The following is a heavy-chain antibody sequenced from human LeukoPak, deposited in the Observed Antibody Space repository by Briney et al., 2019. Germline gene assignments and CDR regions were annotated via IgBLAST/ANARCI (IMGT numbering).Heavy chain of an antibody. D-gene: IGHD3-22*01. Sequence: PGGSLRLSCAASGFTFSSYGMHWVRQAPGKGLEWVAVISYDGSNKFYTDSVRGRFTISRDNSENTLYLQMNSLRAEDTAVYYCARGSTYYDSSGQVPFDYWGQGTLVTVSS. J-gene: IGHJ4*02. CDR2: ISYDGSNK. CDR3: ARGSTYYDSSGQVPFDY. CDR1: GFTFSSYG. V-gene: IGHV3-30*03.